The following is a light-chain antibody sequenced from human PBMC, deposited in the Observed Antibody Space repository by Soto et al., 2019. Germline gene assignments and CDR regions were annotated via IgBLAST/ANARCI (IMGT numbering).Light chain of an antibody. CDR3: AAWDDGLTGVV. V-gene: IGLV1-44*01. CDR2: SNN. CDR1: TSNIGSNA. J-gene: IGLJ2*01. Sequence: QSVLTQPPSVSGTPGQRVTISCSGGTSNIGSNAVNWYRHLPGAAPKLLIYSNNERPSGVPDRFSGYKSGTSASLAISGLQSEDEADYYCAAWDDGLTGVVFGGRTKLTV.